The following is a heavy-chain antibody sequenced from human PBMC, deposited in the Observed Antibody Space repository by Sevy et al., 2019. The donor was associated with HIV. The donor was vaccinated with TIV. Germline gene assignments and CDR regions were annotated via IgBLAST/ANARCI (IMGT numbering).Heavy chain of an antibody. CDR2: IWYDGSNK. CDR1: GFTYSSYG. V-gene: IGHV3-33*01. CDR3: ARDACSGGSCYSPYYYYGMDV. J-gene: IGHJ6*02. D-gene: IGHD2-15*01. Sequence: GESLKISCAASGFTYSSYGMHWVRQAPGKGLEWVAVIWYDGSNKEYADSVKVRFTISRDNAKNSLYLQMNSLRAEDTAVYYCARDACSGGSCYSPYYYYGMDVWGQGTTVTVSS.